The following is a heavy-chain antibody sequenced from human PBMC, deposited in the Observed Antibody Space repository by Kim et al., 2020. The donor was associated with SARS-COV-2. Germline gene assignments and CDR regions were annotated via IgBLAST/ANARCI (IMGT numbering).Heavy chain of an antibody. CDR3: AGDAPGSYYDILTGYHSSGDGMDV. V-gene: IGHV3-21*01. D-gene: IGHD3-9*01. CDR2: ISSSSSYI. CDR1: GFTFSSYS. J-gene: IGHJ6*02. Sequence: GGSLRLSCAASGFTFSSYSMNWVRQAPGKGLEWVSSISSSSSYIYYADSVKGRFTISRDNAKNSLYLQMNSLRAEDTAVYYCAGDAPGSYYDILTGYHSSGDGMDVWSQGTTVTVSS.